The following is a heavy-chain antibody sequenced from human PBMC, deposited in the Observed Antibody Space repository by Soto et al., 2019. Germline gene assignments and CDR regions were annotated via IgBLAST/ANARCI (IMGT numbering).Heavy chain of an antibody. V-gene: IGHV3-23*01. Sequence: GGSLRLSCAASGFTFSSYAMSWVRQAPGKGLEWVSAISGSGGSTYYADSVKGRFTISRDNSKNTLYLQMNSLRAEDTAVYYCAKDRIEWGYSYGPGGYYYYGMDVWGQGTTVTVSS. J-gene: IGHJ6*02. CDR2: ISGSGGST. D-gene: IGHD5-18*01. CDR3: AKDRIEWGYSYGPGGYYYYGMDV. CDR1: GFTFSSYA.